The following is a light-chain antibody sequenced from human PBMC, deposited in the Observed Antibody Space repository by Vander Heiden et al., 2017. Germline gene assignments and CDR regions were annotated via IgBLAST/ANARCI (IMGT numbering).Light chain of an antibody. CDR3: QQDDSYPLT. CDR2: AAS. V-gene: IGKV1-8*01. Sequence: AIRMTQSPSSLPASTGDRVTITCRASQGISSYLAWYQQKPGKAPKLLIYAASTLQSGVPSRFSGSGSGTDFTLTISCLQSEDFATYYCQQDDSYPLTFGGGTKVEIK. CDR1: QGISSY. J-gene: IGKJ4*01.